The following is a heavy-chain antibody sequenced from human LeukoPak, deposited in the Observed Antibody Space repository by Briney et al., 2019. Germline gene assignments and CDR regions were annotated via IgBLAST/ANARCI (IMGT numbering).Heavy chain of an antibody. V-gene: IGHV1-69*13. Sequence: GASVKVSCKASGGTFSSYAISWVRQAPGQGLEWMGGIIPIFGTANYAQKFQGRATITADESTSTAYMELSSLRSEDTAVYYCAGGGKVVRGVYFDYWGQGTLVTVSS. J-gene: IGHJ4*02. CDR2: IIPIFGTA. D-gene: IGHD3-10*01. CDR1: GGTFSSYA. CDR3: AGGGKVVRGVYFDY.